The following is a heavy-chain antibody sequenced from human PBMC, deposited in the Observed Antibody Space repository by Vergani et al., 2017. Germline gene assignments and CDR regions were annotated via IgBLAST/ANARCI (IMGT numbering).Heavy chain of an antibody. CDR2: IIPIFGTA. D-gene: IGHD3-3*01. CDR3: ASLRGTIFGVKYYYYMDV. Sequence: QVQLVQSGAEVKKPGSSVKVSCKASGGTFSSYAISWVRQAPGQGLEWMGGIIPIFGTANYAQKFQGSVTITADESTSTAYMELSSLRSEDTAVYYCASLRGTIFGVKYYYYMDVWGKGTTVTVSS. V-gene: IGHV1-69*01. CDR1: GGTFSSYA. J-gene: IGHJ6*03.